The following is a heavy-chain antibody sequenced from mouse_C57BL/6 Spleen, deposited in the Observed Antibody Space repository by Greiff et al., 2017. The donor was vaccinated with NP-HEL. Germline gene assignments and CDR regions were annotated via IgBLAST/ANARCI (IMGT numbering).Heavy chain of an antibody. CDR1: GYAFSSSW. CDR2: IYPGDGDT. V-gene: IGHV1-82*01. CDR3: AREAGDYEGWFAY. J-gene: IGHJ3*01. D-gene: IGHD2-4*01. Sequence: QVQLKQSGPELVKPGASVKISCKAPGYAFSSSWMNWVKQRPGKGLEWIGRIYPGDGDTNYNGKFKGKATLTADKSSSTAYMQLSSLTSEDSAVYFCAREAGDYEGWFAYWGQGTLVTVSA.